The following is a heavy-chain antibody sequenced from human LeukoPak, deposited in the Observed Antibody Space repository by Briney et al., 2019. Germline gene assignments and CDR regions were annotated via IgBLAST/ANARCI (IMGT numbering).Heavy chain of an antibody. CDR2: ICYTGNT. D-gene: IGHD1-14*01. V-gene: IGHV4-39*01. Sequence: SETLSLTCTLSGDSISSSGYCWGWIRQPPGKGLECVGVICYTGNTYYNPSLKSRVTISVDTSKSQFSLRLSSVTAADTAVYYCARHKSGIDWFDPWGQGTLVTVSS. J-gene: IGHJ5*02. CDR3: ARHKSGIDWFDP. CDR1: GDSISSSGYC.